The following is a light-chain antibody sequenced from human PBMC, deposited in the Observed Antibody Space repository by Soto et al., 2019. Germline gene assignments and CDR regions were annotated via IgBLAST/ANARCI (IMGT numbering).Light chain of an antibody. Sequence: QSVLTQPPSVSAAPGQTITISCSGSSSTIGNDFVSWYQQLPGTAPKLLIYDNIKRPSGIPDRFSASKFGTSATLAITGLQTGDEADYYCGTWDSSLTVYVFGTGTKVTVL. V-gene: IGLV1-51*01. CDR3: GTWDSSLTVYV. CDR1: SSTIGNDF. J-gene: IGLJ1*01. CDR2: DNI.